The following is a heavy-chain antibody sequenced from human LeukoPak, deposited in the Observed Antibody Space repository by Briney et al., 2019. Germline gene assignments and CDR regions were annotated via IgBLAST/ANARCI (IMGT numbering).Heavy chain of an antibody. CDR1: GFTFDDYG. CDR2: ISGSGGST. D-gene: IGHD3-10*01. V-gene: IGHV3-23*01. J-gene: IGHJ4*02. Sequence: PGGSLRLSCAASGFTFDDYGMSWVRQAPGKGLEWVSAISGSGGSTYYADSVKGRFTISRDNSKNTLYLQMNSLRAEDTAVYYCAKDLTMVRGPFDYWGQGTLVTVSS. CDR3: AKDLTMVRGPFDY.